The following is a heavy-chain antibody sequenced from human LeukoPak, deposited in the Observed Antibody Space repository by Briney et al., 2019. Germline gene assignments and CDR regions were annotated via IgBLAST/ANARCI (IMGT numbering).Heavy chain of an antibody. CDR1: GGSISSYY. V-gene: IGHV4-59*12. CDR2: IYYSGST. CDR3: ARDYCSGGSCYFDY. D-gene: IGHD2-15*01. J-gene: IGHJ4*02. Sequence: SETLSLTCTVSGGSISSYYWSLIRQPPGKGLEWIGYIYYSGSTNYNPSLKSRVTISVDTSKNQFSLKLSSVTAADTAVYYCARDYCSGGSCYFDYWGQGTLVTVSS.